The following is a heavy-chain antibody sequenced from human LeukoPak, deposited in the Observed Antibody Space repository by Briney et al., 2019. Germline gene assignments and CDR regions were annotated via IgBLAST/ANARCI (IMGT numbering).Heavy chain of an antibody. CDR1: GHTFTSYA. Sequence: ASVKVSCKASGHTFTSYAISWVRQAPGQGLEWMGWINTDTGNPTYAQGFTGRFVFSLDTSVSTAYLQIGSLKADETAVYYCARGRFCGGGSCYGDYGGRGTLVTVP. J-gene: IGHJ4*02. D-gene: IGHD2-15*01. CDR2: INTDTGNP. CDR3: ARGRFCGGGSCYGDY. V-gene: IGHV7-4-1*01.